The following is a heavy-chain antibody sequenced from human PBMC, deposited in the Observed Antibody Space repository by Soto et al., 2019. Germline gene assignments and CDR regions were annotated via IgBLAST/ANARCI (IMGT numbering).Heavy chain of an antibody. CDR3: ARGLYGSGSYSPNWFDP. CDR1: GFTFSSYA. V-gene: IGHV3-30-3*01. D-gene: IGHD3-10*01. CDR2: ISYDGSNK. Sequence: GGALRLSCAASGFTFSSYAMHWVRQAPGKGLEWVAVISYDGSNKYYADSVKGRFTISRDNSKNTLYLQMNSLRAEDTAVYYCARGLYGSGSYSPNWFDPWGQGTLVTV. J-gene: IGHJ5*02.